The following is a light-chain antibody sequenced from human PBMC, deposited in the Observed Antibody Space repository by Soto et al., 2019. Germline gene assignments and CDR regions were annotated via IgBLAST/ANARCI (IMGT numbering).Light chain of an antibody. V-gene: IGKV3-11*01. CDR2: DAS. Sequence: EVVLTQSPATLSLFPGESATLSCRASETISNQLAWYQQKPGQAPRLLMYDASDRVIGIPARFSGSGSGTDTTLTISIREPEDFAVYSCHHRSDYRPLRTFGQGTKVEIK. J-gene: IGKJ1*01. CDR1: ETISNQ. CDR3: HHRSDYRPLRT.